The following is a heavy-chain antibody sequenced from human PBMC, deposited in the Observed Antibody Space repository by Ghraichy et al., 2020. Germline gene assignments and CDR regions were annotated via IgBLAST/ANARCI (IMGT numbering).Heavy chain of an antibody. CDR3: AREASSGWSVRTDAFDI. D-gene: IGHD6-19*01. Sequence: SVKVSCKTSGGSFNNYAFNWVRQAPGQGLEWLGGIIPALRSANSAQKFQGRVTITADEFTSTIYMELSRLESEDPALYYCAREASSGWSVRTDAFDIWGQGTMLTVSS. J-gene: IGHJ3*02. CDR2: IIPALRSA. V-gene: IGHV1-69*13. CDR1: GGSFNNYA.